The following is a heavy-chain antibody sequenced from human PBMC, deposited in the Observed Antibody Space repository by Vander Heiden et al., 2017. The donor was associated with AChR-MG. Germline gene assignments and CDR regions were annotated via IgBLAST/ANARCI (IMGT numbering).Heavy chain of an antibody. D-gene: IGHD6-13*01. CDR1: AFHVRRNY. CDR3: ASDSSSWYDYYYYGMDV. CDR2: IYSGGST. V-gene: IGHV3-66*01. J-gene: IGHJ6*02. Sequence: EVQLVESGGVLVQPGGFLRRYCSASAFHVRRNYMSWVRQAPGKGLEWVSVIYSGGSTYYADSVKGRFTISRDNSKNTLYLQMNSLRAEDTAVYYCASDSSSWYDYYYYGMDVWGQGTTVTVSS.